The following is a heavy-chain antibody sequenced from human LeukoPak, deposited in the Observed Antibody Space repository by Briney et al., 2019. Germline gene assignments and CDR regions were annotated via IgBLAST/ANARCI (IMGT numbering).Heavy chain of an antibody. CDR2: ISAYNGNT. CDR3: AREGPVVPAAIVEYYYYYGMDV. CDR1: GYTFTSYG. V-gene: IGHV1-18*01. Sequence: ASVKVSCKASGYTFTSYGISWVRQAPGQGLEWMGWISAYNGNTNYAQKLQGRVTMTTDTSTSTAYMELRSLRSVDTAVYYCAREGPVVPAAIVEYYYYYGMDVWGQGTTVTVSS. D-gene: IGHD2-2*02. J-gene: IGHJ6*02.